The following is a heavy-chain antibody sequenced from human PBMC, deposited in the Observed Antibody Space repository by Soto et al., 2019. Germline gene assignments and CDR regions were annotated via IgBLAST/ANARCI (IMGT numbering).Heavy chain of an antibody. CDR3: AKGPRGYSYGPQYYGLDV. Sequence: QGHLVESGGGVVQPGQSLRLICTASGITLSSYGMHWVRQAPGKGLEWLAVISYDGNNKYHAESVKGRFTISRDNSKNTVHLQMSSLRGDDTAVYYCAKGPRGYSYGPQYYGLDVWGQGTAVTVSS. J-gene: IGHJ6*02. V-gene: IGHV3-30*18. D-gene: IGHD5-12*01. CDR2: ISYDGNNK. CDR1: GITLSSYG.